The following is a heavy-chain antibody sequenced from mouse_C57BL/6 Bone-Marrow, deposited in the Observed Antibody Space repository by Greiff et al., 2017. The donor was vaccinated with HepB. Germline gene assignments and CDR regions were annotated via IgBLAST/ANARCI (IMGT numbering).Heavy chain of an antibody. J-gene: IGHJ4*01. Sequence: VQRVESGPELVKPGASVKISCKASGYAFSSSWMNWVKQRPGKGLEWIGRIYPGDGDTNYNGKFKGKATLTADKSSSTAYMQLSSLTSEDSAVYFCAYTTVVATRDAMDYWGQGTSVTVSS. V-gene: IGHV1-82*01. CDR1: GYAFSSSW. D-gene: IGHD1-1*01. CDR3: AYTTVVATRDAMDY. CDR2: IYPGDGDT.